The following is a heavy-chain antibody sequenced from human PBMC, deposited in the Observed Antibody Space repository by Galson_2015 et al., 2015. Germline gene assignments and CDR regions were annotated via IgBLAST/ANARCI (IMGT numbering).Heavy chain of an antibody. D-gene: IGHD3-9*01. CDR1: GFSLTTSGVG. Sequence: PALVKPTRTLTLTCTFSGFSLTTSGVGVGWIRQPPGKALEWLALIYWDDDKRYRPSLKSRLTITKDTSKNQVVLTMTDMDPVDTVTYYCARPFHDILTGYYRGYFDYWGQGTLVTVSS. V-gene: IGHV2-5*02. J-gene: IGHJ4*02. CDR3: ARPFHDILTGYYRGYFDY. CDR2: IYWDDDK.